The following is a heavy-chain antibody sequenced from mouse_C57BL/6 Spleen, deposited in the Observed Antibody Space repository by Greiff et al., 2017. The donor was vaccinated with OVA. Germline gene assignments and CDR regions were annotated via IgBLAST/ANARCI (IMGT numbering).Heavy chain of an antibody. J-gene: IGHJ1*03. D-gene: IGHD1-1*01. CDR2: IDPEDGDT. CDR3: AREWLRAHFDV. V-gene: IGHV14-2*01. CDR1: GFNIKDYY. Sequence: EVQLQQSGAELVKPGASVKLSCTASGFNIKDYYMHWVKQRTEQGLEWIGRIDPEDGDTKYAPKFQGKATITADTSSNTAYLQLSSLTSEDTAVYYCAREWLRAHFDVWGTGTTVTVSS.